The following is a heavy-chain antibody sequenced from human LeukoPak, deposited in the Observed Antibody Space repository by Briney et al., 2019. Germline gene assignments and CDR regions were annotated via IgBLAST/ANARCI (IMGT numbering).Heavy chain of an antibody. CDR3: ARGGSYYYDTSAYFAY. CDR1: GFTFSSYA. V-gene: IGHV3-23*01. CDR2: LSGSGGST. J-gene: IGHJ4*02. D-gene: IGHD3-22*01. Sequence: GGSLKLSCAASGFTFSSYAMSWVRQAPEKGLEWVSALSGSGGSTYYADSVKGRFTISRDNSKNTLYLQMNSLRAEDTAVYYCARGGSYYYDTSAYFAYWGQGTLVTVSS.